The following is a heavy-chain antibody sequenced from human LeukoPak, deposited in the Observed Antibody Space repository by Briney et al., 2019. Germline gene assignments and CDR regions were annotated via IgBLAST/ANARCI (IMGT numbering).Heavy chain of an antibody. CDR2: VSYSWNT. D-gene: IGHD2-2*01. V-gene: IGHV4-59*01. J-gene: IGHJ5*02. Sequence: SETLSLTCTVSGGSIGIDYWSWIRQPPGKGLEWLGYVSYSWNTNYNPSLTSRVTMSIDTSQNQFSLRLNSVTTADTAVYYCARVRHQRSAWFDPWGRGTRATVSA. CDR1: GGSIGIDY. CDR3: ARVRHQRSAWFDP.